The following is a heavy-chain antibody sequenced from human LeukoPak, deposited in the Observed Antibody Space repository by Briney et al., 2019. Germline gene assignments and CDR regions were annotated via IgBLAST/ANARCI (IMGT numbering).Heavy chain of an antibody. V-gene: IGHV4-39*07. CDR1: GGSISSSSYY. CDR2: IYYSGST. D-gene: IGHD3-10*01. J-gene: IGHJ4*02. CDR3: ARGSHRITMVRGPFGY. Sequence: PSETLSLTCTVSGGSISSSSYYWGWIRQPPGKGLEWIGSIYYSGSTYYNPSLKSRVTISVDTSKNQFSLKLSSVTAADTAVYYCARGSHRITMVRGPFGYWGQGTLVTVSS.